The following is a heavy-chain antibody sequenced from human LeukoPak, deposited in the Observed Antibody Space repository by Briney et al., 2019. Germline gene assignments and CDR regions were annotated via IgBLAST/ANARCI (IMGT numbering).Heavy chain of an antibody. CDR1: GYNFINYG. CDR2: ISPYNDNT. D-gene: IGHD3-10*01. CDR3: ARYAGSSSYYYYMDV. V-gene: IGHV1-18*01. J-gene: IGHJ6*03. Sequence: ASVKVSCKASGYNFINYGINWVRQAPGQGLEWMGWISPYNDNTNHAQNLQGRVTMTTDASTNTAYMELRSLRSDDTAVYYCARYAGSSSYYYYMDVWGQGTTVTVSS.